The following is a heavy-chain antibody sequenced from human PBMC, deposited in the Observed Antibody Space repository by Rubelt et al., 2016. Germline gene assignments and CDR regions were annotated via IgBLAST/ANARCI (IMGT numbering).Heavy chain of an antibody. Sequence: SYYWGWIRQPPGKGPEWIGSIYYSGSTYYNPSLKSRVTISVDTSKNQFSLKLSSVTAADTAVYYCARHVDGSGSYFGNFDYWGQGTLVTVSS. CDR3: ARHVDGSGSYFGNFDY. CDR2: IYYSGST. V-gene: IGHV4-39*01. J-gene: IGHJ4*02. CDR1: SYY. D-gene: IGHD3-10*01.